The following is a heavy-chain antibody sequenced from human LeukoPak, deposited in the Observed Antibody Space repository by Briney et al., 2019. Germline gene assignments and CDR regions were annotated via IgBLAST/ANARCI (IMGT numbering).Heavy chain of an antibody. CDR2: IYHSGST. CDR3: GRAGADSSGYYTIDY. J-gene: IGHJ4*02. CDR1: GGSISSSNW. V-gene: IGHV4-4*02. D-gene: IGHD3-22*01. Sequence: SGTLSLTCAVSGGSISSSNWWSWVRQPPGKGLEWIGEIYHSGSTNYNPSLKSRVSISVDTSRNQFSLRLSSVTAADTAVYYCGRAGADSSGYYTIDYWGQGTLVTVSS.